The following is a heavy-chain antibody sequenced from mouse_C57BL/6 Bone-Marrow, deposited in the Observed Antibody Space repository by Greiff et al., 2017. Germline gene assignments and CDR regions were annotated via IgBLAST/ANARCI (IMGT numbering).Heavy chain of an antibody. D-gene: IGHD2-2*01. CDR1: GFNIKDDY. CDR3: TTGYYYAMDY. V-gene: IGHV14-4*01. Sequence: VQLQQSGAELVRPGASVKLSCTASGFNIKDDYMHWVKQRPEQGLEWIGWIDPENGDTEYASKFQGKATITADTSSNTAYLQLSSLTSEDTAVYYCTTGYYYAMDYWGLGTSVTVSS. J-gene: IGHJ4*01. CDR2: IDPENGDT.